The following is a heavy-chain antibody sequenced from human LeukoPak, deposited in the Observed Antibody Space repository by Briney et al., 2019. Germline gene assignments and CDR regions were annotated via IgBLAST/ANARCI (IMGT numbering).Heavy chain of an antibody. Sequence: SETLSLTCTVSGGSSSSGGYSWSWIRQHPGKGLEWIGYIYYSGSTYYNPSLKSRVTISVDTSKNQFSLKLSSVTAADTAVYYCARDRSLDYWGQGTLVTVSS. CDR1: GGSSSSGGYS. CDR3: ARDRSLDY. CDR2: IYYSGST. V-gene: IGHV4-31*03. J-gene: IGHJ4*02.